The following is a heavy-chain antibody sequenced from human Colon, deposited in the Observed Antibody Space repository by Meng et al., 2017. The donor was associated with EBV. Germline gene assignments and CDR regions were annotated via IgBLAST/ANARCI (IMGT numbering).Heavy chain of an antibody. CDR1: GGSFRDYY. Sequence: QVQLQQWGAGLLKPSETLPRSCAVYGGSFRDYYWTWFRHPPGKGLEWIGEIDHRGNTKYNPSLKSRVTISLDTSKKQFSLKVSSVTAADSAVYYCARRGPSGNFSPWSQGALVTVSS. V-gene: IGHV4-34*01. D-gene: IGHD3-10*01. J-gene: IGHJ5*02. CDR2: IDHRGNT. CDR3: ARRGPSGNFSP.